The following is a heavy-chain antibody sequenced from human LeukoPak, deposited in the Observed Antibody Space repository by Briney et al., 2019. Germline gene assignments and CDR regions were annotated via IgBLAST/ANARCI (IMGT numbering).Heavy chain of an antibody. CDR3: ARGSGYGSGSYTDY. J-gene: IGHJ4*02. CDR1: GFTFDDYG. CDR2: INWNGGST. V-gene: IGHV3-20*04. D-gene: IGHD3-10*01. Sequence: GGSLRLSCAASGFTFDDYGMSWVRQAPGKGLEWVSGINWNGGSTGYADSVKGRFTISRDNAKNSLYLQMNSLRAEDTALYYCARGSGYGSGSYTDYWGQGTLVTVSS.